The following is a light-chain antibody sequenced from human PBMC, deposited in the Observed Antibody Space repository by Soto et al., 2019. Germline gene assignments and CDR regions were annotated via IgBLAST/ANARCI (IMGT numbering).Light chain of an antibody. Sequence: QAVVTQEPSLTVSPGGTVTLTCASSTGAVTSGYYPNWCQQKPGQAPRALIYSTSNKHPCTPARFSGPLLGCKADLTLSGVRPEDQAAYYCLLCYGGAQLVFGGGTQLAV. CDR1: TGAVTSGYY. V-gene: IGLV7-43*01. CDR3: LLCYGGAQLV. CDR2: STS. J-gene: IGLJ2*01.